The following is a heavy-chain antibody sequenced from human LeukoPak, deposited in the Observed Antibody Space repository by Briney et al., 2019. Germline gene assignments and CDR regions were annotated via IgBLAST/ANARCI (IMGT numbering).Heavy chain of an antibody. V-gene: IGHV4-59*08. CDR3: ARAQQWLARIDY. D-gene: IGHD6-19*01. CDR2: IYYSGST. J-gene: IGHJ4*02. CDR1: GDSISSYF. Sequence: PSETLSLTCTVSGDSISSYFWSWIRQPPGKGLEWIGYIYYSGSTNYNPSLKSRVTISVDTSKNKFSLKLRSVTAADTAVYYCARAQQWLARIDYWGQGSLVTVSS.